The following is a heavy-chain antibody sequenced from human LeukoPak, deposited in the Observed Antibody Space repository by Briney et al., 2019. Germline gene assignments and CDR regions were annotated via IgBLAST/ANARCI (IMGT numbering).Heavy chain of an antibody. Sequence: GASVKVSCKASGYSFTSNYIHWVRQAPGQGLEWMGMIYPRDGSTSYAQKFQGRVTVTRDTSTSTVYMELSSLRSEDTAVYYCARDTNDGGSPGDAFDIWGQGTMVTVSS. CDR2: IYPRDGST. D-gene: IGHD1-26*01. V-gene: IGHV1-46*01. CDR1: GYSFTSNY. CDR3: ARDTNDGGSPGDAFDI. J-gene: IGHJ3*02.